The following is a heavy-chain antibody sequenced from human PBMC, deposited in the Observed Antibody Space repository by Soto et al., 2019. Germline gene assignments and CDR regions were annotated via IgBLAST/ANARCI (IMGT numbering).Heavy chain of an antibody. CDR2: IIPIFGTA. V-gene: IGHV1-69*13. CDR3: AGGDLAVATPYYYYGMGV. D-gene: IGHD6-19*01. CDR1: GGTFSSYA. Sequence: ASVKVSCKASGGTFSSYAISWVRQAPGQGLEWMGGIIPIFGTANYAQKFQGRVTITADESTSTAYMELSSLRSEDTAVYYCAGGDLAVATPYYYYGMGVWGQGTTVTVSS. J-gene: IGHJ6*02.